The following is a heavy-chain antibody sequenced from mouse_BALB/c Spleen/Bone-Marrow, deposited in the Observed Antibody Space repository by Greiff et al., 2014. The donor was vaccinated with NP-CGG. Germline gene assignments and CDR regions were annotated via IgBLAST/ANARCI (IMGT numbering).Heavy chain of an antibody. D-gene: IGHD1-2*01. CDR3: ARDYGPFDY. CDR2: IDPANGDT. J-gene: IGHJ2*01. Sequence: QLQQSGAELVKPGASVKLSCTASGFNIKDIYMHWVKQRPEQGLEWIGRIDPANGDTKYDPKFQGKATITADTSSNTAYLQLSSLTSEDTAVYYCARDYGPFDYWGQGTTLTVSS. V-gene: IGHV14-3*02. CDR1: GFNIKDIY.